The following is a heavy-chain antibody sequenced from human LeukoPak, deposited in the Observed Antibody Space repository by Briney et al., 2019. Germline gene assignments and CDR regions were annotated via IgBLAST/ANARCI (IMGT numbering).Heavy chain of an antibody. J-gene: IGHJ5*02. D-gene: IGHD3-16*02. CDR1: GYTLTGYY. CDR2: MNPNSGGT. Sequence: GASVKVSFKASGYTLTGYYMHWVRQAPGQGLEWMGWMNPNSGGTKYAQKFQGRVTMTRDTSISTAYMELSRLRSDDTAMYCCARDKLGLGELSLYDQWGQGTLVTVFS. CDR3: ARDKLGLGELSLYDQ. V-gene: IGHV1-2*02.